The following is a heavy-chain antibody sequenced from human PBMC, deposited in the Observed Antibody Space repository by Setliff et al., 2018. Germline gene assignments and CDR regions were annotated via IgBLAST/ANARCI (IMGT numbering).Heavy chain of an antibody. CDR2: DRGYYK. CDR1: GFTFNDYG. CDR3: AREGLTGPVVISVAYYFDP. J-gene: IGHJ5*02. V-gene: IGHV3-30*19. D-gene: IGHD2-21*01. Sequence: GESLKISCKTSGFTFNDYGIQWVRQAPGKGLEWVASDRGYYKYYADSVRGRLTVSRDESKNTVFLEMNSLRVDDTATYYCAREGLTGPVVISVAYYFDPWGQGTVVTVSS.